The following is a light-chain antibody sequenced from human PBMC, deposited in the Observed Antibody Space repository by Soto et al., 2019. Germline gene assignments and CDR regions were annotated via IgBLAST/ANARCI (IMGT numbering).Light chain of an antibody. V-gene: IGKV3-20*01. CDR2: DAS. CDR1: QNIYNNY. Sequence: EIVLTQSPGTLSLSPGERATLSCRASQNIYNNYLAWYQQKPGRAPRLLIYDASSRATGIPDRFSGSGSGTDFTLTVSRLEPEDFAVYYCQHYGSSLPETFGQGTKVEVK. CDR3: QHYGSSLPET. J-gene: IGKJ1*01.